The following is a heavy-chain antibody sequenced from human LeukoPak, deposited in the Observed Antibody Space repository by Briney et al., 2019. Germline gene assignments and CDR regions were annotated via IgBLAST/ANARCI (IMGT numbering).Heavy chain of an antibody. J-gene: IGHJ4*02. CDR1: GFTFSSYG. CDR3: ARDRTYYYDSSGYPHFDY. Sequence: GGSLRLSCAASGFTFSSYGMHWVRQAPGKGLEWVAVIWYDGSNKYYADSVKGRFTISRDNSKNTLYLQMNSLRAEDTAVYYCARDRTYYYDSSGYPHFDYRGQGTLVTVSS. D-gene: IGHD3-22*01. V-gene: IGHV3-33*01. CDR2: IWYDGSNK.